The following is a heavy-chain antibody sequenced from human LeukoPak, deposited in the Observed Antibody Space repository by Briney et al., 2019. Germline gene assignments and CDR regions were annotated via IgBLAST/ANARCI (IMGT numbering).Heavy chain of an antibody. CDR1: GYTFTGYY. Sequence: APVKVSCKASGYTFTGYYIHWVRQAPGQGLEWMGWINPNSGGTNYAQKFQGRVTMTRDTSISTAYMELSRLRSDDAAVYYCARDTRYYYDSSAYYRSDAFDIWGQGTMVTVSS. CDR2: INPNSGGT. J-gene: IGHJ3*02. V-gene: IGHV1-2*02. D-gene: IGHD3-22*01. CDR3: ARDTRYYYDSSAYYRSDAFDI.